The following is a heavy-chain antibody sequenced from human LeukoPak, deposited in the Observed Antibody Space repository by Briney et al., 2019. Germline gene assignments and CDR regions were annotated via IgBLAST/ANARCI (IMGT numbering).Heavy chain of an antibody. Sequence: GRSLRLSCAASGFTFSNYAMSWVRQAPGKGLEWVSAITDSGGNTYYADSVKGRFTISRDNSKNTVFLQMNSLRAEDTAVYYCAKWGDYDVLTGYYVSDYWGQGTLVTVSS. CDR2: ITDSGGNT. J-gene: IGHJ4*02. V-gene: IGHV3-23*01. D-gene: IGHD3-9*01. CDR1: GFTFSNYA. CDR3: AKWGDYDVLTGYYVSDY.